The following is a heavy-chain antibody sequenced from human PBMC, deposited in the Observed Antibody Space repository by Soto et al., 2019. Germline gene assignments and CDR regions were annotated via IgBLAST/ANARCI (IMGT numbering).Heavy chain of an antibody. CDR2: IIPILGIA. D-gene: IGHD2-2*01. CDR3: ARGGIVVVPAAKGDWFDP. J-gene: IGHJ5*02. CDR1: GGTFSSYT. V-gene: IGHV1-69*02. Sequence: ASVKVSCKASGGTFSSYTISWVRQAPGQGLEWMGRIIPILGIANYAQKFQGRVTITADKSTSTAYMELSSLRSEDTAVYYCARGGIVVVPAAKGDWFDPWGQGTLVTVSS.